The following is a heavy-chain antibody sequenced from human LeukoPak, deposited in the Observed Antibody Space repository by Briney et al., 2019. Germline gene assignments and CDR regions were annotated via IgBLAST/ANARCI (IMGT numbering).Heavy chain of an antibody. J-gene: IGHJ4*02. CDR2: ISAYNGNT. CDR1: SYTFTSYG. V-gene: IGHV1-18*01. D-gene: IGHD6-19*01. CDR3: ARDRIAVAGSSGKGVDY. Sequence: GASVKVSCKASSYTFTSYGISWVRQAPGQGLEWMGWISAYNGNTNYAQKLQGRVTMTTDTSTSTAYMELRSLRSDDTAVYYCARDRIAVAGSSGKGVDYWGQGTLVTVSS.